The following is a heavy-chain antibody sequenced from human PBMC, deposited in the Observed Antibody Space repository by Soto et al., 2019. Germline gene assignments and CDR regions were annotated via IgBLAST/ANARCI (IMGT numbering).Heavy chain of an antibody. J-gene: IGHJ4*02. CDR1: GLTPSTDR. V-gene: IGHV3-21*01. D-gene: IGHD5-18*01. CDR2: ISNSSSYI. CDR3: ARDQPGYSYGYGLGY. Sequence: LRLSNTASGLTPSTDRKNLVRQAPGKGQEWVSSISNSSSYIYYADSVKGRFTISRDNAKNSLYLQMNSLRAEDTAVYYCARDQPGYSYGYGLGYWGQGT.